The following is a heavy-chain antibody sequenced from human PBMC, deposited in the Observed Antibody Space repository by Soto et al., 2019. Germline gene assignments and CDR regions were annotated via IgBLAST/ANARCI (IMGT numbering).Heavy chain of an antibody. CDR1: GFTFSSYA. D-gene: IGHD3-10*01. J-gene: IGHJ4*02. V-gene: IGHV3-23*01. Sequence: EVQLLESGGGLVQPGGSLRLSCAASGFTFSSYAMSWVRQAPGKGLEWVSAISGSGGSTYYADSVKGRFTISRDNPKNTLYLQMNSLRAEDTAVYYCAKDGYYGSGSYLDYWGQGTLVTVSS. CDR2: ISGSGGST. CDR3: AKDGYYGSGSYLDY.